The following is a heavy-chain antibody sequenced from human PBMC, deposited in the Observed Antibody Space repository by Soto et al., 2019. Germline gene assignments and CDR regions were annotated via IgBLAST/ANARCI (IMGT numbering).Heavy chain of an antibody. Sequence: GESLKISCKGSGYSFTSYWIGWVRQMPGKGLEWMGIIYPGDSDTRYSPSFQGQVTISADKSISTAYLQWSSLKASDTAMYYCARDDHVVRGVIINENYYYYGMVVWGQGTTVTVSS. V-gene: IGHV5-51*01. CDR3: ARDDHVVRGVIINENYYYYGMVV. CDR1: GYSFTSYW. D-gene: IGHD3-10*01. J-gene: IGHJ6*02. CDR2: IYPGDSDT.